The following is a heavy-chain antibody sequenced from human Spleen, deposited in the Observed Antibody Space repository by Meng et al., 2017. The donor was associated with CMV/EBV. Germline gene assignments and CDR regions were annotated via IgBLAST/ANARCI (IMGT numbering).Heavy chain of an antibody. J-gene: IGHJ4*02. Sequence: SCKASGYTFTSYGISWVRQAPGQGLEWMGWISAYNGNTNYAQKLQGRVTMTTDTSTSTAYMELRSLRSDDTAVYYCARNPDGGSYGDYWGQGTLVTVSS. CDR1: GYTFTSYG. V-gene: IGHV1-18*01. CDR2: ISAYNGNT. CDR3: ARNPDGGSYGDY. D-gene: IGHD1-26*01.